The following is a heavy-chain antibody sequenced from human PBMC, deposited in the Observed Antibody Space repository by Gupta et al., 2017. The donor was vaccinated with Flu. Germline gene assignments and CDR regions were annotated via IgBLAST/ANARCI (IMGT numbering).Heavy chain of an antibody. Sequence: SWVRQAPGKGLEWVSAISGSGGSTYYADSVKGRFTISRDNSKNTLYLQMNSLRAEDTAVYYCAKGAVVAHDYWGQGTLVTVSS. V-gene: IGHV3-23*01. D-gene: IGHD2-15*01. J-gene: IGHJ4*02. CDR3: AKGAVVAHDY. CDR2: ISGSGGST.